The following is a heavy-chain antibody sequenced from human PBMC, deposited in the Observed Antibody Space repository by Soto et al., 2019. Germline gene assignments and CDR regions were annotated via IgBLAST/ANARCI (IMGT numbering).Heavy chain of an antibody. Sequence: GGSLRLSCAASGFTFSSYGMHWVRQAPGKGLEWVAVIWYDGSNKYYADSVKGRFTISRDNSKNTLYLQMNSLRAEDTAVYYCHTRGLYYDILTGYFPFDYWGQGTLVTVSS. CDR3: HTRGLYYDILTGYFPFDY. CDR2: IWYDGSNK. J-gene: IGHJ4*02. D-gene: IGHD3-9*01. V-gene: IGHV3-33*01. CDR1: GFTFSSYG.